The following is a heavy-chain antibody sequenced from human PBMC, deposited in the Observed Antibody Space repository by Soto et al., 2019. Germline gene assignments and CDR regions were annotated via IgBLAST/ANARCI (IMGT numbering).Heavy chain of an antibody. V-gene: IGHV3-23*01. CDR2: LTGSGDDT. J-gene: IGHJ5*02. CDR3: VRERKGYFDP. CDR1: GFSFSPYD. Sequence: GALRLSCVASGFSFSPYDMNWVRQAPGEGLEWVAGLTGSGDDTYYADSVKGRFTISRVNSKNILYLQMNNLRVDDTALYYCVRERKGYFDPWGQGTLVTVSS. D-gene: IGHD2-2*01.